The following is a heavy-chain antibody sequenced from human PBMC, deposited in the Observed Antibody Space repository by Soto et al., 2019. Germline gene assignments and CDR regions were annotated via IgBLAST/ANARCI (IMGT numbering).Heavy chain of an antibody. Sequence: QVQLQQWGAGLLKPSETLSLTCAVYGGSFSGYYWSWIRQPPGKGLEWIGEINHSGSTNYNPSLKSRGTISVDTSKNHFSLKLSSVTAADTAVYYCARRVRGVMALDYWGQGTLVTVSS. CDR3: ARRVRGVMALDY. CDR2: INHSGST. D-gene: IGHD3-10*01. CDR1: GGSFSGYY. V-gene: IGHV4-34*01. J-gene: IGHJ4*02.